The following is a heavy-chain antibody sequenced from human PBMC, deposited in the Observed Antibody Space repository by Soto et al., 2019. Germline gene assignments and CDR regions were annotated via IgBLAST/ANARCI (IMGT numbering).Heavy chain of an antibody. Sequence: SETLSLTCTVSGGSISSGGYYWSWIRQHPGKGLEWIGYIYYSGSTNYNPSLKSRVTISVDTSKNQFSLKLSSVTAADTAVYYCARSWTPTLPPLSFAPWGQGTLVTVSS. D-gene: IGHD2-15*01. J-gene: IGHJ5*02. CDR3: ARSWTPTLPPLSFAP. CDR1: GGSISSGGYY. CDR2: IYYSGST. V-gene: IGHV4-61*08.